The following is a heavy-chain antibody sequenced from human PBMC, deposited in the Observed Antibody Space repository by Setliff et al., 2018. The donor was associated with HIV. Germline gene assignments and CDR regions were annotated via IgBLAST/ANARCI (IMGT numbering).Heavy chain of an antibody. J-gene: IGHJ4*02. CDR2: IKQDGTEN. CDR1: GFTISHHW. V-gene: IGHV3-7*03. D-gene: IGHD3-22*01. CDR3: ARVPPDRGGYSIFGS. Sequence: GGSLRLSCAASGFTISHHWMTWVRQAPGKGLEWVANIKQDGTENYYVDSVKGRFTISRDNAKNSLYLQMNSLRAEDTAMYYCARVPPDRGGYSIFGSWGQGTLVTISS.